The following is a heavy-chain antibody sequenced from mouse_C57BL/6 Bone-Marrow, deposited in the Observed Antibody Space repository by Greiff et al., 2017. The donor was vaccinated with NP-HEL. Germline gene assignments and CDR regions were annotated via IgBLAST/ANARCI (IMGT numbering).Heavy chain of an antibody. D-gene: IGHD2-5*01. V-gene: IGHV10-1*01. CDR2: IRSKSNNYAT. J-gene: IGHJ1*03. CDR3: VRHDSNSWYFDV. CDR1: GFSFNTYA. Sequence: EVQVVESGGGLVQPKGSLKLSCAASGFSFNTYAMNWVRQAPGKGLEWVARIRSKSNNYATYYADSVKDRFTISRDDSESMLYLQMNNLKTEDTAMYYCVRHDSNSWYFDVWGTGTTVTVSS.